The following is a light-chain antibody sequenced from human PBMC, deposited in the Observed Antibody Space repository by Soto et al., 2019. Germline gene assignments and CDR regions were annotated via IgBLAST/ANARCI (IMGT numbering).Light chain of an antibody. V-gene: IGKV3-20*01. CDR1: QSVSNTY. CDR2: GAS. J-gene: IGKJ1*01. CDR3: QLYDSSSWT. Sequence: IVLTQSPVTLSFSPCDTATLSCSSSQSVSNTYLAWYQQKPGQAPRLLIYGASSRATGFPDRFSGSGSGTDFTLTISRLETEDFAVYYCQLYDSSSWTFGQGTKVDIK.